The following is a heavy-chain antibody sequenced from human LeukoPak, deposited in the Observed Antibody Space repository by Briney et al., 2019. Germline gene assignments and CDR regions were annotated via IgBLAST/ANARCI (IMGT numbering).Heavy chain of an antibody. CDR1: GFTFSSYG. CDR2: ISYDESNK. D-gene: IGHD2-2*01. J-gene: IGHJ4*02. V-gene: IGHV3-30*18. CDR3: AKGHSVVPAAPLDY. Sequence: GGSLRLSCAASGFTFSSYGMHWVRQAPGKELNWVAVISYDESNKYYADSVKGRFTISRDNSKNTLYLQMNSLRAEDTAEYYCAKGHSVVPAAPLDYWGQGALVTVSS.